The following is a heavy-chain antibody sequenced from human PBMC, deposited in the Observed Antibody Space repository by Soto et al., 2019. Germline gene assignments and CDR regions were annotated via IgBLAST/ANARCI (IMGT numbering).Heavy chain of an antibody. Sequence: GGALRLSCAASGFNFRLFGMHWVRQVPGKGLEWVAVKSIDGRKTHDADSVNGRFTISRDSSTHTVSLEMTSLRAEDTAVYYCAKGGRQWLVTSAFNYWGQGALVTVSS. V-gene: IGHV3-30*18. D-gene: IGHD6-19*01. CDR2: KSIDGRKT. CDR1: GFNFRLFG. CDR3: AKGGRQWLVTSAFNY. J-gene: IGHJ4*02.